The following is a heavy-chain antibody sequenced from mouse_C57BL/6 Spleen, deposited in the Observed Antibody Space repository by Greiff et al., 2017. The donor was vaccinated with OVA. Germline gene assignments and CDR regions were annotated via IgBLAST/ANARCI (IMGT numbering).Heavy chain of an antibody. CDR2: IYPRDGST. CDR3: ARSISTVVPGGFDV. V-gene: IGHV1-85*01. D-gene: IGHD1-1*01. J-gene: IGHJ1*03. Sequence: QVQLQQSGPELVKPGASVKLSCKASGYTFTSYDINWVKQRPGQGLEWIGWIYPRDGSTKYNAKFKGKATLTVDTSSSTAYMGLHSLTSEDSAVYLCARSISTVVPGGFDVWGTGTTVTVSS. CDR1: GYTFTSYD.